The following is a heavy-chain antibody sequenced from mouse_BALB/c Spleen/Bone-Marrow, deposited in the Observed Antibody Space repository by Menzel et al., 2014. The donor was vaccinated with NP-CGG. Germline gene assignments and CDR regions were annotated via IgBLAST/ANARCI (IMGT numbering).Heavy chain of an antibody. CDR1: GYTFTNTY. D-gene: IGHD1-2*01. V-gene: IGHV1S81*02. J-gene: IGHJ4*01. CDR3: SRHYCNSPCYAMDY. CDR2: INPGNGGT. Sequence: QVQLQQPGAELVKPGASVKLSCTASGYTFTNTYIYWVKQRPEQGLEWIGGINPGNGGTKFNEKFKNKATLTIDKSSTTAYTPLSSLTSEASAVYYCSRHYCNSPCYAMDYWGEGTSVTVSS.